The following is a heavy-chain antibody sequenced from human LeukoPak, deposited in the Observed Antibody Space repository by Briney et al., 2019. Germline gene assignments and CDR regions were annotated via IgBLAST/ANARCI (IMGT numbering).Heavy chain of an antibody. CDR3: AEDTLAYYFDY. V-gene: IGHV3-33*06. CDR1: GFTFSSFG. CDR2: IWYDGTTT. Sequence: HSGGSLRLSCEASGFTFSSFGMHWVRQTPGKGLEWVATIWYDGTTTYYADSVKGRFTISRDDSKNTVYLQMNSLRAEDTATYYCAEDTLAYYFDYWGQGTLVTVSS. J-gene: IGHJ4*02.